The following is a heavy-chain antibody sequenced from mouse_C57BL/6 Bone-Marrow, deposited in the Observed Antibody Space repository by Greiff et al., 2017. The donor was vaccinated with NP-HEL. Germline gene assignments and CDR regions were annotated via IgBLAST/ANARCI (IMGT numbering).Heavy chain of an antibody. CDR1: GFTFSSYA. CDR3: TRENPLYYGSSYWFAY. Sequence: EVNVVESGEGLVKPGGSLKLSCAASGFTFSSYAMSWVRQTPEKRLEWVAYISSGGDYIYYADTVKGRFTISRDNARNTLYLQMSSLKSEDTAMYYCTRENPLYYGSSYWFAYWGQGTLVTVSA. D-gene: IGHD1-1*01. V-gene: IGHV5-9-1*02. CDR2: ISSGGDYI. J-gene: IGHJ3*01.